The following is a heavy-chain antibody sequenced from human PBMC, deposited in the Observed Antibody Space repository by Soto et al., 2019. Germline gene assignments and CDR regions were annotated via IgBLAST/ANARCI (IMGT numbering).Heavy chain of an antibody. V-gene: IGHV5-10-1*01. Sequence: ESLKISCQSSGYSLATYWITWVRQMPGKGLEWMGRIDPSDSYINYSPSFQGRVTISADKSLNTAYLQWSSLEASDTAMYYCARLGDCSGGSCFSRYYYHGMDVWGQGTTVTVSS. J-gene: IGHJ6*02. CDR3: ARLGDCSGGSCFSRYYYHGMDV. D-gene: IGHD2-15*01. CDR2: IDPSDSYI. CDR1: GYSLATYW.